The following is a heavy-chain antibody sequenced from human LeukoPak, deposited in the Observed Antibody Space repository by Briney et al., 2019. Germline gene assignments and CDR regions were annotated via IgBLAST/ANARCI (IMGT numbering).Heavy chain of an antibody. CDR1: GDSINSLDL. V-gene: IGHV4-4*02. Sequence: SETLSLTCTVSGDSINSLDLWSWVRQPPGKGLEWIGEMYLSGTTHSNPSVKSRVTISVDTSKNQFSLKLSSVTAADTAVYYCARETIAVAALGYWGQGTLVTVSS. CDR2: MYLSGTT. D-gene: IGHD6-19*01. CDR3: ARETIAVAALGY. J-gene: IGHJ4*02.